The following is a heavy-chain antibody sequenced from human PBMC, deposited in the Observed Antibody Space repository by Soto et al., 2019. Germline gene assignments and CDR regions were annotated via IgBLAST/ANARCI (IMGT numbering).Heavy chain of an antibody. D-gene: IGHD4-17*01. V-gene: IGHV3-49*03. J-gene: IGHJ4*01. CDR2: IRSEAYGGTT. CDR1: GFTFGDYA. Sequence: GGSLRLSCTASGFTFGDYAMTWFRQAPGKGLEWVGFIRSEAYGGTTVYAASMKGRFTISRDDSKSIAYLQMNSLKTEDTVVYYCTTRPHDYGPLAPWGQGTLDTGSS. CDR3: TTRPHDYGPLAP.